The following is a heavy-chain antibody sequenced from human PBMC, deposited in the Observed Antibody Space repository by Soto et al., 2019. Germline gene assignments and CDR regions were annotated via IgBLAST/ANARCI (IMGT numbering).Heavy chain of an antibody. V-gene: IGHV3-73*01. Sequence: PGGPLRLLCAAPAFSFSGSSMHWVRPAFGKGLEWVGRIRSKANSYATAYAASVKGRFTISRDDSKNTAYLQMNSLKTEDTAVYYCTRHARWEQTTSVDYWGQGTLVTVSS. J-gene: IGHJ4*02. CDR3: TRHARWEQTTSVDY. D-gene: IGHD1-26*01. CDR2: IRSKANSYAT. CDR1: AFSFSGSS.